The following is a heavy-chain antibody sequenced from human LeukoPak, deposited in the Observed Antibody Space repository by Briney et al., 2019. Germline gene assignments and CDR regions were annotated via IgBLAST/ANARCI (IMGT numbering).Heavy chain of an antibody. CDR3: ARHGARTSTFDY. CDR1: GGSISSYY. V-gene: IGHV4-59*08. J-gene: IGHJ4*02. Sequence: SGTLSLTCNVSGGSISSYYWNWIRQPPGKGLEWIGYIYSSGSTNYNPSLKSRVTILVDTSKNHFSLNLTSVTAADTAVYYCARHGARTSTFDYWGQGTLVTVSS. D-gene: IGHD2-2*01. CDR2: IYSSGST.